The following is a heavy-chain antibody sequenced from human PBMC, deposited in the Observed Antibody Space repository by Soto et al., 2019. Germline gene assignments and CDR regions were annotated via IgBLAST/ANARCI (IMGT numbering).Heavy chain of an antibody. CDR2: IIPIFGTA. J-gene: IGHJ5*02. CDR1: GGTFSSYA. D-gene: IGHD3-3*01. Sequence: VKVSCKASGGTFSSYAISWVRQAPGQGLEWMGGIIPIFGTANYAQKFQGRVTITADESTSTAYMELSSLRSEDTAVYYCARVNHYDFWSGYTNWFDPWGQGTLVTVSS. V-gene: IGHV1-69*01. CDR3: ARVNHYDFWSGYTNWFDP.